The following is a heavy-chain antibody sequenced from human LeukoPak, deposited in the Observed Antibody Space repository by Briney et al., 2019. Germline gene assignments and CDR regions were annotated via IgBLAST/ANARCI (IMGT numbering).Heavy chain of an antibody. J-gene: IGHJ3*02. CDR1: GGSFSGYY. V-gene: IGHV4-34*01. Sequence: PSETLSLTCAVYGGSFSGYYWSWIRQPPGKGLEWIGEINHSGSTNYNPSLKSRVTISVDTSKNQFSLKLSSVTAADTAVYYCAHAAGSYDAFDIWGQGTMVTVSS. CDR2: INHSGST. D-gene: IGHD1-26*01. CDR3: AHAAGSYDAFDI.